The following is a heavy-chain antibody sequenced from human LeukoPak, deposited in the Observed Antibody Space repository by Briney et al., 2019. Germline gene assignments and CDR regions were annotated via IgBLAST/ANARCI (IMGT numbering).Heavy chain of an antibody. D-gene: IGHD5-18*01. CDR3: AKGGQLWWGIYYYYMDV. J-gene: IGHJ6*03. Sequence: GRSLRLSCAASGFTFSSYGMHWVRQAPGKGLEWVAVISYDGSNKYYADSVKGRFTISRDNSKNTLYLQMNSLRAEDTAVYYCAKGGQLWWGIYYYYMDVWGKGTTVTVSS. V-gene: IGHV3-30*18. CDR1: GFTFSSYG. CDR2: ISYDGSNK.